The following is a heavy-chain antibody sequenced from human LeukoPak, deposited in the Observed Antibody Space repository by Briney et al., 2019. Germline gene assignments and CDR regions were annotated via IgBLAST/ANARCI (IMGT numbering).Heavy chain of an antibody. V-gene: IGHV1-18*01. J-gene: IGHJ4*02. CDR1: GYTFTSYG. CDR2: ISAYNGNT. Sequence: ASVKVSCKASGYTFTSYGISWVRQAPGQGLEWMGWISAYNGNTNYAQKLQGRVTMTTDTSTSTAYMELRSLRSDDTAVYYCATGVVPAAQVLLWFGELVYWGQGTLVTVSS. CDR3: ATGVVPAAQVLLWFGELVY. D-gene: IGHD3-10*01.